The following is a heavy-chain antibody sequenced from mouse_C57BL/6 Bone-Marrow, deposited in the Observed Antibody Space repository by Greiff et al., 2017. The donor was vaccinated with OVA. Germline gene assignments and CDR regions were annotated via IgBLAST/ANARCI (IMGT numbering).Heavy chain of an antibody. CDR3: ARGNYYGSSYGAMDY. D-gene: IGHD1-1*01. CDR2: TFYSGIT. Sequence: EVKVEESGPSLVRPSQTLSLTCTVTGFSINSDCYWIWIRQFPGNKLEYIGYTFYSGITYYNPSLESRTYITRDTSKNQFSLKLSSVTTEDTATYYCARGNYYGSSYGAMDYWGQGTSVTVSS. CDR1: GFSINSDCY. V-gene: IGHV3-3*01. J-gene: IGHJ4*01.